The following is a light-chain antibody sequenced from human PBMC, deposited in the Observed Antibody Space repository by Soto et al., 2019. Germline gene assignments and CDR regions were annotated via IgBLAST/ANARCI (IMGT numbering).Light chain of an antibody. J-gene: IGLJ1*01. Sequence: QSVLTQPASVSGSPGHSITISCTGTSSDVGGYNYVSWYQQHPGKAPKLMLYEVSNRPSGISNRFSGSKSGNTASLTISGLQAEDEADYYCSSYTSSSTLCVFGTGTKLTVL. CDR3: SSYTSSSTLCV. V-gene: IGLV2-14*01. CDR2: EVS. CDR1: SSDVGGYNY.